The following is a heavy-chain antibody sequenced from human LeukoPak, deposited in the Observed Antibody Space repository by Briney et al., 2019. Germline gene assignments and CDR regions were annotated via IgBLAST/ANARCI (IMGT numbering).Heavy chain of an antibody. V-gene: IGHV4-4*07. CDR3: ARNVYYGSETYYIDY. CDR1: GASISSYF. D-gene: IGHD3-10*01. CDR2: IYSRGST. Sequence: SETLSLTCTVSGASISSYFWSWIRQPAGKGLEWIGRIYSRGSTNYKPSLKSRLTVSVDTSKNQLSLKLSSMTAADTAVYFCARNVYYGSETYYIDYWGQGTLVTVSS. J-gene: IGHJ4*02.